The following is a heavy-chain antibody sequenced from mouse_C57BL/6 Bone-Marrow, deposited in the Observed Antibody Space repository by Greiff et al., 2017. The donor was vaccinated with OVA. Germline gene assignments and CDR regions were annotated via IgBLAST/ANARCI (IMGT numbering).Heavy chain of an antibody. Sequence: EVKLQESGPELVKPGDSVKISCKASGYSFTGYFMNWVMQSHGKSLEWIGRINPYNGDTFYNQKFKGKATLTVDKSSSTAHMELRSLTSEDSAVYYCARWDYEPLRYYFDYWGQGTTLTVSS. CDR3: ARWDYEPLRYYFDY. CDR2: INPYNGDT. V-gene: IGHV1-20*01. D-gene: IGHD2-4*01. CDR1: GYSFTGYF. J-gene: IGHJ2*01.